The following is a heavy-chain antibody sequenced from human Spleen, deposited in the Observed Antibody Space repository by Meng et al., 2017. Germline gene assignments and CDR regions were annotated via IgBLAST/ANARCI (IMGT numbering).Heavy chain of an antibody. CDR1: GDSVSSDSAA. J-gene: IGHJ4*02. Sequence: QVQLQQSGPGLGKTSQTLPLTCAISGDSVSSDSAAWNWLRQSPSRGLEWLGRTYYRSKWYNNYGVSVKSRITINPDTSKNQFSLQLNSVTPEDTAVYYCAVRLRNYFDYWGQGTLVTVSS. D-gene: IGHD4-17*01. CDR3: AVRLRNYFDY. CDR2: TYYRSKWYN. V-gene: IGHV6-1*01.